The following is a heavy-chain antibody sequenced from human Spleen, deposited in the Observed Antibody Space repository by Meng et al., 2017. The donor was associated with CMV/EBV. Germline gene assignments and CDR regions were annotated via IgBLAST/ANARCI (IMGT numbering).Heavy chain of an antibody. Sequence: QGPLKQGGAGLLKPSETLSLTCAVYGGSFSGYYWSWIRQPPGKGLEWIGRIYISRSTSYNPSLKSRVTISVDKSKNQFSLKLSSVTAADTAVYYCASLRSGGWRDYWGQGTLVTVSS. CDR2: IYISRST. CDR1: GGSFSGYY. V-gene: IGHV4-34*01. CDR3: ASLRSGGWRDY. J-gene: IGHJ4*02. D-gene: IGHD1-26*01.